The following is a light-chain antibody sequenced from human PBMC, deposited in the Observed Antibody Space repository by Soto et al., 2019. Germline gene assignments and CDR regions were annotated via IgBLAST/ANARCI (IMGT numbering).Light chain of an antibody. Sequence: EIVMTQSPATLYVSPGDRATLSCRASESVSANLAWYQQKPGQAPSLLIICASTRATVIPARFRGSGSGTEFTLTISSLQSEDFAVYYCQQYNNWPRTFGQGTKVEI. CDR1: ESVSAN. V-gene: IGKV3-15*01. CDR2: CAS. J-gene: IGKJ1*01. CDR3: QQYNNWPRT.